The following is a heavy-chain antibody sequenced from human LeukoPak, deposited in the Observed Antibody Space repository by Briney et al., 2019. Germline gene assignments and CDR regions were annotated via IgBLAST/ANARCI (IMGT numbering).Heavy chain of an antibody. Sequence: GGSLRLSCAASGFTSSSYAMHWVRQAPGKGLEWVAVISYDGSNKYYADSVKGRFTISRDNSKNTLCLQMNSLRAEDTVVYYCARQTNPDLWFGEFSPGDYWGQGTLVTVSS. CDR1: GFTSSSYA. D-gene: IGHD3-10*01. V-gene: IGHV3-30*01. CDR2: ISYDGSNK. CDR3: ARQTNPDLWFGEFSPGDY. J-gene: IGHJ4*02.